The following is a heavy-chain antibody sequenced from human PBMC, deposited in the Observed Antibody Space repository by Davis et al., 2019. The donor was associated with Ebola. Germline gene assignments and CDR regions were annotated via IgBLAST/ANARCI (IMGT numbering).Heavy chain of an antibody. CDR3: VRVDENGDTDY. CDR1: GFTFSSYG. D-gene: IGHD4-17*01. J-gene: IGHJ4*02. Sequence: GGSLRLSCAASGFTFSSYGMHWVRQAPGKGLEWVAVIWYDGSNKYYADSVKGRFTISRDNSKNTLYLQMNSLRAEDTALYYCVRVDENGDTDYWGQGTLVTVSS. V-gene: IGHV3-33*01. CDR2: IWYDGSNK.